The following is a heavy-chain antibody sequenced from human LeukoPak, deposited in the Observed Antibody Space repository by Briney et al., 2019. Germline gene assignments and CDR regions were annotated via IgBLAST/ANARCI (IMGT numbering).Heavy chain of an antibody. Sequence: QPGRSLRLSCAASGFTFSSYAMHWVRQAPGKGLEYVSAISSNGGSTYYANSVKGRFTISRDNSKNTLYLQMGSLRAEDMAVYYCARVAGSGFDPWGQGTLVTVSS. J-gene: IGHJ5*02. CDR2: ISSNGGST. D-gene: IGHD6-19*01. CDR1: GFTFSSYA. CDR3: ARVAGSGFDP. V-gene: IGHV3-64*01.